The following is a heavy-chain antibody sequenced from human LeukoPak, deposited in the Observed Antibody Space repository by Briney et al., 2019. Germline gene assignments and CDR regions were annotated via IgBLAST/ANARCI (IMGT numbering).Heavy chain of an antibody. V-gene: IGHV4-39*02. D-gene: IGHD6-13*01. CDR1: GGSISSSSYY. CDR3: AREPRVSSWYGTYDAFDI. CDR2: IYYSGST. Sequence: PSETLSLTFTVSGGSISSSSYYWGWIRQPPGKGLEWIGSIYYSGSTYYNPSLKSRVTISVDTSKNQFSLKLSSVTAADTAVYYCAREPRVSSWYGTYDAFDIWGQGTMVTVSS. J-gene: IGHJ3*02.